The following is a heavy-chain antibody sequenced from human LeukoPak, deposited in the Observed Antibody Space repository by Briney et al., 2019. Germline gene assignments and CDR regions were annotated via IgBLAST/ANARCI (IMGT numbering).Heavy chain of an antibody. CDR3: ARGRLWFGELSQ. J-gene: IGHJ4*02. D-gene: IGHD3-10*01. CDR2: ISDSGGRT. CDR1: GFTFSSYA. Sequence: GGSLRLSCVASGFTFSSYAMSWVRQAPGKGLEWVSSISDSGGRTYHADSVKGRSTISRDHSKSTLFLQLNSLRTEDPAIYYCARGRLWFGELSQWGQGTLVTVSS. V-gene: IGHV3-23*01.